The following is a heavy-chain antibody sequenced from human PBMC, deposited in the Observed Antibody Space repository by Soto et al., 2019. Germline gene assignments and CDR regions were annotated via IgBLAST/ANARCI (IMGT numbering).Heavy chain of an antibody. Sequence: PGGSLRLSCAASGFTFSSYSMNWVRQAPGKGLEWVSSISSSSSYIYYADSVKGRFTISRDNAKNSLYLQMNSLRAEDTAVYYWARDRNTRVREVEWNDFDIWGQGTMVTVSS. J-gene: IGHJ3*02. V-gene: IGHV3-21*01. D-gene: IGHD3-10*01. CDR3: ARDRNTRVREVEWNDFDI. CDR1: GFTFSSYS. CDR2: ISSSSSYI.